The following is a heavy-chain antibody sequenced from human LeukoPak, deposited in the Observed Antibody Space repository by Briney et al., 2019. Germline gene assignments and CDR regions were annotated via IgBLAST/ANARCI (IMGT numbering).Heavy chain of an antibody. J-gene: IGHJ4*02. CDR2: INPNSGGT. D-gene: IGHD2-21*02. CDR3: ARAEFCAPNCYYYFYY. V-gene: IGHV1-2*02. Sequence: ASVKVSCKASGYTFTNYVLHWLRQAPGQGLEWMGWINPNSGGTNYAQNFQGRVTMTRDTSIGTAYMALSRLTSDDTAVYYCARAEFCAPNCYYYFYYWGQGTLVTVSS. CDR1: GYTFTNYV.